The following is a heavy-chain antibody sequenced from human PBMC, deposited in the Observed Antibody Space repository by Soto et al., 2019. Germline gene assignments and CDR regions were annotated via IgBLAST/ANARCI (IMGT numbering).Heavy chain of an antibody. V-gene: IGHV3-21*01. CDR3: ARDLGEWLGQDTIGYFDY. CDR2: ISSSSSYI. Sequence: EVQLVESGGGLVKPGGSLRLSCAASGFTFSSYSMNWVRQAPGKGLEWVSSISSSSSYIYYADSVKGRFTISRDNAKNSLDLQMNSLRDEDTAVYYFARDLGEWLGQDTIGYFDYWGQGTLVTVSS. CDR1: GFTFSSYS. D-gene: IGHD3-16*01. J-gene: IGHJ4*02.